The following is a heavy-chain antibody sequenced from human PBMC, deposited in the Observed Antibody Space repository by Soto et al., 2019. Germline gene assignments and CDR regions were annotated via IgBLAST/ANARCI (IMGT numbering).Heavy chain of an antibody. D-gene: IGHD6-13*01. CDR1: GYTFTGYY. CDR3: ASSYMGIAAPLTCFDY. CDR2: INPNSGGT. J-gene: IGHJ4*02. Sequence: ASVKVSCKASGYTFTGYYMHWVRQAPGQGLEWMGWINPNSGGTNYAQKFQGWVTMTRDTSISTAYMELSRLRSDDTAVYYCASSYMGIAAPLTCFDYWGQGTLVTVSS. V-gene: IGHV1-2*04.